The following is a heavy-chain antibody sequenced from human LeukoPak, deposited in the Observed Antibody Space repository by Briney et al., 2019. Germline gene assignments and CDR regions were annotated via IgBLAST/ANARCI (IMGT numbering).Heavy chain of an antibody. V-gene: IGHV1-3*03. CDR3: ARNYGSGEFDY. Sequence: ASVKVSCKASGYTFTSYAIHWVRQAPGQRLEWMGWINVGNGNTKYSQDLQGRVTITRDTSASTAYMELSSLTSEDMAVYYCARNYGSGEFDYWGQGTLVTVSS. J-gene: IGHJ4*02. CDR1: GYTFTSYA. D-gene: IGHD3-10*01. CDR2: INVGNGNT.